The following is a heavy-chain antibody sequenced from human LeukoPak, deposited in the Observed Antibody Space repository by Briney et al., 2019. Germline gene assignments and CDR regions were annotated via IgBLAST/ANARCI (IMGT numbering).Heavy chain of an antibody. J-gene: IGHJ4*02. CDR2: INHSGST. CDR1: GGSFSGYY. CDR3: ARASHYDFWSGPTFDY. D-gene: IGHD3-3*01. V-gene: IGHV4-34*01. Sequence: SETLSLTCAVYGGSFSGYYWSWIRQPPGKGLEWIGEINHSGSTNYNPSLKSRVTISVDTSKNQFSLKLSSVTAADTAVYYCARASHYDFWSGPTFDYWGQGTLVTVSS.